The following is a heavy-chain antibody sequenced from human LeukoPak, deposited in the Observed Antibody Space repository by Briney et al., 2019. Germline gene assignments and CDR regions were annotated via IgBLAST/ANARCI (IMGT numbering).Heavy chain of an antibody. J-gene: IGHJ4*02. CDR2: IIPIFGTA. D-gene: IGHD2-2*01. Sequence: SVKVSCKASGGTFSSYAISWVRQAPGQGLEWMGGIIPIFGTANYAQKFQGRVTITADESTSTAYMELSSLRSEDTAVYYCARERPAGPAAILWGQGTLVTVSS. V-gene: IGHV1-69*13. CDR1: GGTFSSYA. CDR3: ARERPAGPAAIL.